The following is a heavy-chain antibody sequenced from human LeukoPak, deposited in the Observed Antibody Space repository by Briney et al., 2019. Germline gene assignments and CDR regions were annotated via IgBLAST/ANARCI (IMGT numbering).Heavy chain of an antibody. CDR3: ARALPDTGYYYYYYMDV. J-gene: IGHJ6*03. V-gene: IGHV4-38-2*02. CDR2: IYHSGST. Sequence: SETLSLTCTVSGYSISSGYYWGWIRQPPGKGLEWIGSIYHSGSTYYNPSLKSRVTISVDTSKNQFSLKLSSVTAADTAVYYCARALPDTGYYYYYYMDVWGKGTTVTVSS. D-gene: IGHD5-18*01. CDR1: GYSISSGYY.